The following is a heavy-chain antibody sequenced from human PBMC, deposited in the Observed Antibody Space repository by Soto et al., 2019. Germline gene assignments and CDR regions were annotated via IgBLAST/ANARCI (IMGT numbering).Heavy chain of an antibody. Sequence: EVQLLESGGGLVQPGGSLRLSCAASGFTFSSYAMSWVRQAPGKGLERVSAISGSGGSTYYADSVKGRFTISRNNSKNTLYLQMNGLRAEDTAVYYCAKGRAAADTEDAFDIWGQGTMVTVSS. D-gene: IGHD6-13*01. J-gene: IGHJ3*02. CDR1: GFTFSSYA. CDR2: ISGSGGST. CDR3: AKGRAAADTEDAFDI. V-gene: IGHV3-23*01.